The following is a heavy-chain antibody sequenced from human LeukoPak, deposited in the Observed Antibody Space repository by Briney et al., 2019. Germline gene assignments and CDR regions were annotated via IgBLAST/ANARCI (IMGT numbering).Heavy chain of an antibody. V-gene: IGHV3-23*01. J-gene: IGHJ4*02. CDR1: GFTFSTYA. D-gene: IGHD7-27*01. CDR2: ISSSGGGT. CDR3: AKDALGRLINWGWGNFDY. Sequence: GGSLRLSCAASGFTFSTYAMSWVRQALGKGLEWVSGISSSGGGTYYADSVKGRFTISRDNSKNTLYLQMKSLRGEDTAAYSCAKDALGRLINWGWGNFDYWGQGTLVTVSS.